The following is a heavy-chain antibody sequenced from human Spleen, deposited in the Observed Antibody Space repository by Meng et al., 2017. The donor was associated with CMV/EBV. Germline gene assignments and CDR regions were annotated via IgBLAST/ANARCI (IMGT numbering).Heavy chain of an antibody. CDR3: ARDGGPTTESHDAFDI. V-gene: IGHV3-23*03. D-gene: IGHD4-17*01. J-gene: IGHJ3*02. CDR2: IYSGGFST. Sequence: GGSLRLSCAASGFTFISYAMSWVRRAPGKGLEWVSVIYSGGFSTDYADSVKGRFTISRDNSKNTLYLQMSSLRAEDTAVYYCARDGGPTTESHDAFDIWGQGTMVTVSS. CDR1: GFTFISYA.